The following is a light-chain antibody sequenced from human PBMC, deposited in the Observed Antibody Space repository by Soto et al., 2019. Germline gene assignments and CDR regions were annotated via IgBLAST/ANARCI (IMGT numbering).Light chain of an antibody. J-gene: IGLJ2*01. CDR1: SSNIGAGYD. CDR3: QSYDSSPFVV. V-gene: IGLV1-40*01. CDR2: GNS. Sequence: QSVLTQPPSVSGAPGQIVTISCTGSSSNIGAGYDVHWYQQLPGTAPKLLIYGNSNRPSGVPDRFSGSKSGTSASLAITGLQAEDEADYYCQSYDSSPFVVFGGGIKLTVL.